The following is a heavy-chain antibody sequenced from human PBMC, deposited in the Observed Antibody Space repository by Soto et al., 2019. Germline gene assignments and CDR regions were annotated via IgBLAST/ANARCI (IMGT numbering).Heavy chain of an antibody. V-gene: IGHV3-30-3*01. CDR3: ARGHYDILTGYWGGPLGY. J-gene: IGHJ4*02. CDR1: GFTFSSYA. CDR2: ISYDGSNK. D-gene: IGHD3-9*01. Sequence: GGSLRLSCAASGFTFSSYAMHWVRQAPGKGLEWVAVISYDGSNKYYADSVKGRFTISRDNSKNTLYLQMNSLRAEDTAVYYCARGHYDILTGYWGGPLGYWGQGTLVTVSS.